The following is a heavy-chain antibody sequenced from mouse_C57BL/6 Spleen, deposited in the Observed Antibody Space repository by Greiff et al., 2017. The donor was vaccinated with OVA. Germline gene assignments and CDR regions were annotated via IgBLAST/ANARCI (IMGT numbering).Heavy chain of an antibody. V-gene: IGHV5-9-1*02. CDR3: TRAFYYGSSYGYFDV. CDR2: ISSGGDYI. Sequence: DVHLVESGEGLVKPGGSLKLSCAASGFTFSDYAMSWVRQTPEKRLEWVAYISSGGDYIYYADTVKGRFTISRDNARNTLYLQLSSLKSEDTAMYDGTRAFYYGSSYGYFDVWGTGTTVTVSS. J-gene: IGHJ1*03. CDR1: GFTFSDYA. D-gene: IGHD1-1*01.